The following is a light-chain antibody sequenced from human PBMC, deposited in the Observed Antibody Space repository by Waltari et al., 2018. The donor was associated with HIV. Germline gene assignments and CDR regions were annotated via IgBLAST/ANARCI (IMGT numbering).Light chain of an antibody. CDR1: SSDVGGYNY. CDR3: GSYGGSNNHVV. J-gene: IGLJ2*01. Sequence: QSALTQPPSASGSPGQSVTISCTGTSSDVGGYNYVSWYQQHPGKAPKLMIYEVSKRPSGVPDRFSGSKSGYTASLTVSGLQAEDEADYYCGSYGGSNNHVVFGGGTKLTVL. CDR2: EVS. V-gene: IGLV2-8*01.